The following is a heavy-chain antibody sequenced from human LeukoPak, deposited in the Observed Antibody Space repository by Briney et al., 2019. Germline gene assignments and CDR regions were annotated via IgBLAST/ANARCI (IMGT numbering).Heavy chain of an antibody. D-gene: IGHD6-13*01. CDR3: AREDLGKAAMALYSSSWYWFDP. J-gene: IGHJ5*02. Sequence: ASVKVSCKASGGTFSSYAISWVRQAPGQGLDWMGGIIPIFGTANYAQKFQGRVTITTDESTSTAYMELSSLRSEDTAVYYCAREDLGKAAMALYSSSWYWFDPWGQGTLVTVSS. CDR1: GGTFSSYA. V-gene: IGHV1-69*05. CDR2: IIPIFGTA.